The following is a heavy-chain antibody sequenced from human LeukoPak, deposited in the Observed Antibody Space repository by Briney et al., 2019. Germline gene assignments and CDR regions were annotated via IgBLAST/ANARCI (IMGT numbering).Heavy chain of an antibody. Sequence: ASVKVSCKASGYTFTSYAMHWVRRASGQRLEWMGWINAGNGNTKYSQKFQGRVTITRDTSASTAYMELSSLRSEDTAVYYCARAEYSSSWYPDYWGQGTLVTVSS. CDR1: GYTFTSYA. CDR2: INAGNGNT. V-gene: IGHV1-3*01. D-gene: IGHD6-13*01. CDR3: ARAEYSSSWYPDY. J-gene: IGHJ4*02.